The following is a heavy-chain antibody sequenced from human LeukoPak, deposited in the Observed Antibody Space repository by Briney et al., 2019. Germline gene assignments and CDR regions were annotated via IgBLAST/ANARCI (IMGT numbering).Heavy chain of an antibody. Sequence: GGSLRLSCSASGFTFSSYSMHWVRQAPGKGLEWVAVISYDGNNKYDADSVKGRFTISRDNSKNTLYLQMNSLRAEDTAVYYCAKGFSGDYYYYGMDVWGQGTTVTVSS. CDR2: ISYDGNNK. D-gene: IGHD5-24*01. CDR3: AKGFSGDYYYYGMDV. CDR1: GFTFSSYS. J-gene: IGHJ6*02. V-gene: IGHV3-30-3*01.